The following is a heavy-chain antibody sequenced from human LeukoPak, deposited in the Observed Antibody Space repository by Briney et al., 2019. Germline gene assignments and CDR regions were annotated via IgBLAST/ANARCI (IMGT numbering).Heavy chain of an antibody. V-gene: IGHV3-11*01. D-gene: IGHD3-3*01. CDR2: IFSTGSTI. J-gene: IGHJ3*02. Sequence: PGGSLRLSCAASGFTFSDYHMNWIRQAPGKGLEWVAYIFSTGSTIYYADSVKGRFTISRDNAKNSLFLQMNSLRAEDTAVYYCAREAPRLFFEADAFDIWGQGTRVTVSS. CDR1: GFTFSDYH. CDR3: AREAPRLFFEADAFDI.